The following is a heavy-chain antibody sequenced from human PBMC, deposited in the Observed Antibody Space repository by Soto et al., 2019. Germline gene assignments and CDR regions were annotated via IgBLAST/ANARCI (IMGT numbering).Heavy chain of an antibody. CDR3: AKDAVYRDGLWLMDS. D-gene: IGHD2-21*01. CDR1: GFTISTYA. J-gene: IGHJ5*02. V-gene: IGHV3-23*01. Sequence: LRLSCAASGFTISTYAMTWVRQAPGKGLECVSGVTGSGSQIYYADSVKGRFTISKDNSKNTLYLQMSSLREEDTALYYCAKDAVYRDGLWLMDSWGQGTLVTVSS. CDR2: VTGSGSQI.